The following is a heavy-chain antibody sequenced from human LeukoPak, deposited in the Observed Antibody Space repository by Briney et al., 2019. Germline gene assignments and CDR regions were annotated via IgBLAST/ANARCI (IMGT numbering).Heavy chain of an antibody. CDR2: ISTSGST. CDR1: GVSISSYY. D-gene: IGHD6-19*01. J-gene: IGHJ2*01. V-gene: IGHV4-4*09. Sequence: SETLSLTCTVSGVSISSYYCSWIRQPPGKGLEWIGYISTSGSTDYSPSLKSRVTISVDRSKNQCSLNLSSVTAADTAVYYYARHDEGSGWYRSYIDLWGRGTLVIVSS. CDR3: ARHDEGSGWYRSYIDL.